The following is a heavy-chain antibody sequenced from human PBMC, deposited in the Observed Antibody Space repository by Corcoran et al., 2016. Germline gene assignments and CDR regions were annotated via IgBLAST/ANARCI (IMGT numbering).Heavy chain of an antibody. Sequence: QVQLQESGPGLVKPSQTLSLTCTVSGGSISSGGYYWSWIRQHPGKSLEWIGYIYYSGSTYYNPSLKSRVTISVDTSKNQFSLKLGSVTAADTAGYYCARGRGNCSSTSCYFWRLLWWFDPWGQGTLVTVSS. CDR2: IYYSGST. V-gene: IGHV4-31*03. CDR1: GGSISSGGYY. J-gene: IGHJ5*02. D-gene: IGHD2-2*01. CDR3: ARGRGNCSSTSCYFWRLLWWFDP.